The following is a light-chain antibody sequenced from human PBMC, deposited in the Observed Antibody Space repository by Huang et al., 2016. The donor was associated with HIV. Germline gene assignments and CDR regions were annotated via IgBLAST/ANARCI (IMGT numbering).Light chain of an antibody. Sequence: EIVMTQSPAALSVSQGKRATLSCRASQSVSSNLAWYQQKPGQAPRLLIYGASTRATGIPARFSGSGSGTEFTLTISSLQSEDFAVYYCQQYNNWPPGTFGQGTKVEIK. J-gene: IGKJ1*01. CDR2: GAS. CDR1: QSVSSN. V-gene: IGKV3-15*01. CDR3: QQYNNWPPGT.